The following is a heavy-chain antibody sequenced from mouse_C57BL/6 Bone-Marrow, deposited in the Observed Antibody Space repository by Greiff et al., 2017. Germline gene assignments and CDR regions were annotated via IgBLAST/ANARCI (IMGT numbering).Heavy chain of an antibody. CDR1: GFNIKDDY. V-gene: IGHV14-4*01. J-gene: IGHJ2*01. CDR2: IDPENGDT. Sequence: VQLKESGAELVRPGASVKLSCTASGFNIKDDYMHWVKQRPEQGLEWIGWIDPENGDTEYASKFQGKATITAAPSSNTAYLQLSSLTSEDTAVYYCTADDYWGQGTTLTVSS. CDR3: TADDY.